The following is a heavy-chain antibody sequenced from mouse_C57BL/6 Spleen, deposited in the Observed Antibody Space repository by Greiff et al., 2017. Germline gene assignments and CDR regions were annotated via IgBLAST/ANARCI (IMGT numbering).Heavy chain of an antibody. D-gene: IGHD2-4*01. CDR2: ILPGSGST. V-gene: IGHV1-9*01. CDR3: ARGGIYYDYDGPHYYAMDY. J-gene: IGHJ4*01. CDR1: GYTFTGYW. Sequence: QVQLQQSGAELMKPGASVKLSCKATGYTFTGYWIEWVKQRPGHGLEWIGEILPGSGSTNYNEKFKGKATFTADTSSNTAYMQLSSLTTEDSAIYYCARGGIYYDYDGPHYYAMDYWGQGTSVTVSS.